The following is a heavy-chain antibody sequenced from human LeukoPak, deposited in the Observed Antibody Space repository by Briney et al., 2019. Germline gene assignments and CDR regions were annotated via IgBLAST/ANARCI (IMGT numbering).Heavy chain of an antibody. J-gene: IGHJ6*04. CDR1: GGPISNYY. CDR3: ARAPGYCTGGTCYYYVMDV. Sequence: SETLSLTCTVSGGPISNYYWNWIRQPLGKGLEGIGYIYYSGSTNYYPSLKSRVTISVDTSKNQFSLKLSSVTAADTAVYYCARAPGYCTGGTCYYYVMDVWGKGTTVTVSS. D-gene: IGHD2-8*02. CDR2: IYYSGST. V-gene: IGHV4-59*01.